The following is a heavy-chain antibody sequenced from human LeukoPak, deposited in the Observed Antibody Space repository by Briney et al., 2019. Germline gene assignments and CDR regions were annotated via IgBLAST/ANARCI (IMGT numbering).Heavy chain of an antibody. CDR3: ARILPRRQGNYGDEGLYFDY. J-gene: IGHJ4*02. D-gene: IGHD4-17*01. CDR1: GYSFTSYW. CDR2: IYPGDSDT. V-gene: IGHV5-51*01. Sequence: GESLKISCKGSGYSFTSYWIGWVRQMPGKGLEWMGIIYPGDSDTRYSPSFQGQVTISADKSISTAYLQWSSLKASDTAMYYCARILPRRQGNYGDEGLYFDYWGQGTLVTVSS.